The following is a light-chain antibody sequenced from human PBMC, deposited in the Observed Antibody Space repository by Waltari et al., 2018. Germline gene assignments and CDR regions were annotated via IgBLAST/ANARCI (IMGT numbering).Light chain of an antibody. V-gene: IGLV1-47*02. J-gene: IGLJ3*02. CDR1: TSNIGANL. CDR3: AVWDERVRGRV. Sequence: QSVLTQPPSASGTPGQRVTISCSGSTSNIGANLVYWYQQRPGKAPTLLIYNNNQRPSGVPDRFSDSKSGTSASLAISGLRSEDEAEYYCAVWDERVRGRVFGGGTKLTVL. CDR2: NNN.